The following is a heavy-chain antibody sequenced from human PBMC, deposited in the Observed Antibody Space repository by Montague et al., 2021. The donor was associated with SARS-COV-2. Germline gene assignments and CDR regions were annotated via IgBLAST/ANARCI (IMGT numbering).Heavy chain of an antibody. J-gene: IGHJ4*02. D-gene: IGHD2-21*02. V-gene: IGHV4-38-2*02. Sequence: SETLSLTCSVSGYIIGTGYYWGWIRQSPGKRLEWIGSNYLHGNAYYNPSLNSRVTISLDTSNNQFSLRLTSVTTSDTAVYYCARGRVTRAGFDYWGQGIRVIVSS. CDR2: NYLHGNA. CDR1: GYIIGTGYY. CDR3: ARGRVTRAGFDY.